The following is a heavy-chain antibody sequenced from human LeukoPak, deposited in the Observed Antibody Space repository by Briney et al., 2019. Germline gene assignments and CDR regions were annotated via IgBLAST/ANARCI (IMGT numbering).Heavy chain of an antibody. CDR2: IDTDGSGT. V-gene: IGHV3-74*01. Sequence: GGSLRLSCEASGFTFSSYWMHWVRQTPEKGLVWVSRIDTDGSGTIYADSVKGRFTISRDNAKNTLFLQMNSLRAEDTAVYYCTRGYVGIDYWGQGTLVTVSS. CDR1: GFTFSSYW. D-gene: IGHD5-12*01. J-gene: IGHJ4*02. CDR3: TRGYVGIDY.